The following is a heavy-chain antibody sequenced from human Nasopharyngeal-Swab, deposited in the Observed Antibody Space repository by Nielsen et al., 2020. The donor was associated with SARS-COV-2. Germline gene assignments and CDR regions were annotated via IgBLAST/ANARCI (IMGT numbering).Heavy chain of an antibody. V-gene: IGHV3-30-3*01. CDR3: ARPYSGSYWSYFDY. J-gene: IGHJ4*02. D-gene: IGHD1-26*01. CDR1: GFTLSSYA. Sequence: GGSLRLSCAASGFTLSSYAMHWVRQAPGKGLEWVAVISYDGSNKYYADSVKGRFTISRDNSKNTLYLRMNSLRAEDTAVYYCARPYSGSYWSYFDYWGQGTLVTVSS. CDR2: ISYDGSNK.